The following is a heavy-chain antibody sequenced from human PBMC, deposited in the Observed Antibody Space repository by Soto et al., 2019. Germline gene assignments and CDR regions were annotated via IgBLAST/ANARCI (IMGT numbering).Heavy chain of an antibody. CDR3: ARRVSEVHFDY. CDR2: ISSSSSYI. V-gene: IGHV3-21*01. D-gene: IGHD6-13*01. J-gene: IGHJ4*02. CDR1: GFTFSSYS. Sequence: NPGGSLRLSCAASGFTFSSYSMNWVRQAPGKGLEWVSSISSSSSYIYYADSVKARFTISRDNAKNSLYLQMNSLRAEDTAVYYCARRVSEVHFDYWGQGTLVTVSS.